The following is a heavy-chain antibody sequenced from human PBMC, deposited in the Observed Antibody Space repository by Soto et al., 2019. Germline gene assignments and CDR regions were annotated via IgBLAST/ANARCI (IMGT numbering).Heavy chain of an antibody. J-gene: IGHJ6*02. CDR2: IYPGDSDT. CDR3: ARTPSTVTNYYYYYYGMDV. Sequence: PGESLKISCKGSGYSFTSYWIGWVRQMPGKGLDWMGIIYPGDSDTRYSPSFQGQVTISADKSISTAYLQWSSLKASDTAMYYCARTPSTVTNYYYYYYGMDVWGQGTTVTVSS. D-gene: IGHD4-17*01. V-gene: IGHV5-51*01. CDR1: GYSFTSYW.